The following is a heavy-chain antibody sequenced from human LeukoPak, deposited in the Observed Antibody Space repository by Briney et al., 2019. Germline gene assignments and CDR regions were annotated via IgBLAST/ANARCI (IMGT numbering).Heavy chain of an antibody. D-gene: IGHD6-6*01. CDR3: ARAPPYSSSGGNWFDP. V-gene: IGHV4-34*01. CDR2: INHSGSN. CDR1: GGSFSGYY. J-gene: IGHJ5*02. Sequence: PSETLSLTCAVYGGSFSGYYWSWIRQPPGKGLEWIGEINHSGSNNYNPSLKSRVTISVDTSKNQFSLKLSSVTAADTAVYYCARAPPYSSSGGNWFDPWGQGTLVTVSS.